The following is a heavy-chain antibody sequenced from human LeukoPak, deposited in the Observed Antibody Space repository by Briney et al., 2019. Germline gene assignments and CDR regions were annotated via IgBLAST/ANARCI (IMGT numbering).Heavy chain of an antibody. V-gene: IGHV1-18*01. CDR3: ARSQRAYGSGSPDY. J-gene: IGHJ4*02. D-gene: IGHD3-10*01. CDR1: GYTFPNYG. Sequence: ASVKVPCKASGYTFPNYGINWVRQAPGQGLEWMGWINTYNGNTDYAQNLQGRVTMTTDTSTSTAHMELTNLRSDDTAVYYCARSQRAYGSGSPDYWGQGTLVIVSS. CDR2: INTYNGNT.